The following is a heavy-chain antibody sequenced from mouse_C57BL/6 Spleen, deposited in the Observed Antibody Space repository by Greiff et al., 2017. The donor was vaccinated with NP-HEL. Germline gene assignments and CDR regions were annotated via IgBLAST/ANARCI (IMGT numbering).Heavy chain of an antibody. Sequence: DVKLVESGAELVRPGASVKLSCTASGFNIKDDYMHWVKQRPEQGLEWIGWIDPENGDTEYASKFQGKATITADTSSNTAYLQLSSLTSEDTAVYYCTTYYSKREAYWGQGTLVTVSA. V-gene: IGHV14-4*01. J-gene: IGHJ3*01. CDR2: IDPENGDT. CDR3: TTYYSKREAY. CDR1: GFNIKDDY. D-gene: IGHD2-5*01.